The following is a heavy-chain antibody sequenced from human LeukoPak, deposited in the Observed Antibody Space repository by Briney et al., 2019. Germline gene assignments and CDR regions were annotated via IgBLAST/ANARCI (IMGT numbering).Heavy chain of an antibody. CDR3: AKPFNLLRFLEWLPFDY. V-gene: IGHV3-23*01. D-gene: IGHD3-3*01. CDR1: GFTFSTYN. CDR2: ISVNGGTT. J-gene: IGHJ4*02. Sequence: GGSLRLSCVGSGFTFSTYNMNWVRQAPGKGLEWVLGISVNGGTTSYAASVKGRFTISRDNSKSTLYLQMSSLRAEDTAVYYCAKPFNLLRFLEWLPFDYWGQGTLVTVSS.